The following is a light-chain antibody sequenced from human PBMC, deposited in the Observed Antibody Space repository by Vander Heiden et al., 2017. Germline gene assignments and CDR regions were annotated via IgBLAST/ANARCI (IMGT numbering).Light chain of an antibody. CDR1: QSVLSSSDNENY. CDR3: QQYYKSPIT. V-gene: IGKV4-1*01. J-gene: IGKJ5*01. Sequence: DIVMTQAPDSLAVSLGVRATINCKSSQSVLSSSDNENYLAWFQQKPGQPPKMLIYWASTRESGVPDRFTGSGSGTDFTLTIRSLQAEDVAVYYCQQYYKSPITFGQGTRLEIK. CDR2: WAS.